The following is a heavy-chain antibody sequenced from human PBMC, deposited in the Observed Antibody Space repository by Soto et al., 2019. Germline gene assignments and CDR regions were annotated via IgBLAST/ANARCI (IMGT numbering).Heavy chain of an antibody. CDR3: ARGNYVLRFLEWLFHPLDY. CDR2: ISYDGSNK. CDR1: GFTFSSYG. Sequence: PGGSLRLSCAASGFTFSSYGMHWVRQAPGKGLEWVAVISYDGSNKYYADSVKGRFTISRDNSKNTLYLQMNSLRAEDTAVYYCARGNYVLRFLEWLFHPLDYWGQGTLVTVSS. D-gene: IGHD3-3*01. J-gene: IGHJ4*02. V-gene: IGHV3-30*03.